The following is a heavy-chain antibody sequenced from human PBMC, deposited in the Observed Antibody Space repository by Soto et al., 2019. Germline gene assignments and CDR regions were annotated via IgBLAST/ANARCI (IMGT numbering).Heavy chain of an antibody. CDR1: GFTFSSYW. CDR3: ARGRYYYDSSGLPVYYYYGMDV. D-gene: IGHD3-22*01. V-gene: IGHV3-7*05. CDR2: IKQDGSEK. Sequence: PGGSLRLSCAASGFTFSSYWMSWVRQAPGKGLEWVANIKQDGSEKYYVDSVKGRFTISRDNAKNSLYLQMNSLRAEDTAVYYCARGRYYYDSSGLPVYYYYGMDVWGQGTTVTVSS. J-gene: IGHJ6*02.